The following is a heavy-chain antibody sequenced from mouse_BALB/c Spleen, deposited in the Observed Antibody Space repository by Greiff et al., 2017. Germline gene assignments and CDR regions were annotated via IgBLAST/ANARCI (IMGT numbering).Heavy chain of an antibody. D-gene: IGHD2-14*01. V-gene: IGHV5-12-2*01. CDR1: GFTFSSYT. Sequence: EVHLVESGGGLVQPGGSLKLSCAASGFTFSSYTMSWVRQTPEKRLEWVAYISNGGGSTYYPDTVKGRFTIARDNAKNTLYLQMSSLKSEDTAMYYGARHRYAVGYYAMDYWGEGTSVTVSS. J-gene: IGHJ4*01. CDR2: ISNGGGST. CDR3: ARHRYAVGYYAMDY.